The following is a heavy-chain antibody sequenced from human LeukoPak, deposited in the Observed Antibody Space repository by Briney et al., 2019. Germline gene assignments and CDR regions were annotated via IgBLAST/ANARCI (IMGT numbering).Heavy chain of an antibody. CDR2: ISSSSSYI. D-gene: IGHD6-13*01. Sequence: GGSLRLSCAASGFTFSSYSMNWIRQAPGKGLEWVSSISSSSSYIYYADSAKGRFTISRDNAKNSLYLQMNSLRAEDTAVYYCARVSSSSWYGGDFDYWGQGTLVTVSS. CDR3: ARVSSSSWYGGDFDY. V-gene: IGHV3-21*01. J-gene: IGHJ4*02. CDR1: GFTFSSYS.